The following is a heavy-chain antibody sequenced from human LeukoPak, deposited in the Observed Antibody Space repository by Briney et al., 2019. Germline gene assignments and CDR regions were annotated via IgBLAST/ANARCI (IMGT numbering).Heavy chain of an antibody. Sequence: SETLSLTCTVSGDSISSYYWSWIRQPPGKGLEWIGYIYTSGGTNYIPSLKGRVTISIDTSKNQFSLKLSSVTAADSAVYYCAKQAVRGVARYYYYGMDVWAKGPRSPSP. D-gene: IGHD3-10*01. CDR3: AKQAVRGVARYYYYGMDV. J-gene: IGHJ6*02. V-gene: IGHV4-4*09. CDR2: IYTSGGT. CDR1: GDSISSYY.